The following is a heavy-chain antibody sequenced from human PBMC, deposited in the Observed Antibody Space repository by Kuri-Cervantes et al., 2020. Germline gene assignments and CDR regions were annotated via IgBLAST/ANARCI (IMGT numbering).Heavy chain of an antibody. CDR1: GGSISSGDYY. J-gene: IGHJ6*02. CDR3: ARVEGVYDFWSGHYPAGCMDV. V-gene: IGHV4-30-4*01. Sequence: SETLSLTCTVSGGSISSGDYYWSWIRQPPGKGLEWIGYIYYGGSTYYNPSLKSRVTISVDTSKNQFSLKLSSVTAADTAVYYCARVEGVYDFWSGHYPAGCMDVWGQGTTVTVSS. D-gene: IGHD3-3*01. CDR2: IYYGGST.